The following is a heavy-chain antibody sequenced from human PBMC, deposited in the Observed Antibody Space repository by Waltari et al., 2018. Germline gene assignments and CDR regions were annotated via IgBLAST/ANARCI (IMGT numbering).Heavy chain of an antibody. Sequence: QVQLVQSGAEVKKPGSSVKVSCKASGGTFSSYAISWVRPAPGQGLEWMGGIIPIFGTANYAQKFQGRVTITTDESTSTAYMELSNLRSEDTAVYYCARVRDILTGYYKWYFDLWGRGTLVTVSS. D-gene: IGHD3-9*01. CDR3: ARVRDILTGYYKWYFDL. CDR1: GGTFSSYA. CDR2: IIPIFGTA. V-gene: IGHV1-69*05. J-gene: IGHJ2*01.